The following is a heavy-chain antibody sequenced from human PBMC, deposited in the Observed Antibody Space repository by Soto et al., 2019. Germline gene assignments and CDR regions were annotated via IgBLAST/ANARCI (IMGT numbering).Heavy chain of an antibody. Sequence: PGGSLRLSCAASGFTFSGSAMHWVRQASGKGLEWVGRIRSKANSYATAYAASVKGRFTISRDDSKNTAYLQMNSLKTEDTAVYYCTSTRTFFYDYGDYRYYGMGVWGQGTTVTVSS. CDR1: GFTFSGSA. CDR2: IRSKANSYAT. D-gene: IGHD4-17*01. CDR3: TSTRTFFYDYGDYRYYGMGV. V-gene: IGHV3-73*01. J-gene: IGHJ6*02.